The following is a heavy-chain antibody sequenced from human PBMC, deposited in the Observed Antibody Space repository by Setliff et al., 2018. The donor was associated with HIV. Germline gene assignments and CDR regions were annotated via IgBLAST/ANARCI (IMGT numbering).Heavy chain of an antibody. CDR2: IKDDGRDK. D-gene: IGHD3-10*01. CDR1: GFTFSNYW. V-gene: IGHV3-7*05. Sequence: HPGGSLRLSCAASGFTFSNYWMSWVRQASGKRPEWVANIKDDGRDKFYLDSVKGRFTISRDNAKNSLYLQMNSLRAEDAAVYYCAREVWSEDDNWGQGTLVTVSS. J-gene: IGHJ4*02. CDR3: AREVWSEDDN.